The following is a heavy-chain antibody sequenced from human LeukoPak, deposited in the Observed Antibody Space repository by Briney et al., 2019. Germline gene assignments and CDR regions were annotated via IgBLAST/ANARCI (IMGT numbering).Heavy chain of an antibody. CDR1: GGSISSYY. Sequence: PSETLSLTCTVSGGSISSYYWSWIRQPPGKGLEWIGYIYYSGSTNYNPSLKSRVTISVDTSKNQFSLKLSSVTAADTAVYYCARVNYDSSGRVFDYWGQGTLVTVSS. J-gene: IGHJ4*02. CDR2: IYYSGST. D-gene: IGHD3-22*01. V-gene: IGHV4-59*01. CDR3: ARVNYDSSGRVFDY.